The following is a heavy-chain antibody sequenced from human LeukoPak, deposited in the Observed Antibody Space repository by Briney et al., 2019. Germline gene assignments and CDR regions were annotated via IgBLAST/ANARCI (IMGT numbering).Heavy chain of an antibody. V-gene: IGHV4-59*12. Sequence: PSETLSLTCTVSGGSISSYYWSWIRQPPGKGLEWIGYIYYSGSTNYNPSLKSRVIISVDTSKNQFSLNLSSVTAADTAVYYCARASSGSYSRYFDYWGQGTLVTVSS. D-gene: IGHD1-26*01. CDR2: IYYSGST. J-gene: IGHJ4*02. CDR3: ARASSGSYSRYFDY. CDR1: GGSISSYY.